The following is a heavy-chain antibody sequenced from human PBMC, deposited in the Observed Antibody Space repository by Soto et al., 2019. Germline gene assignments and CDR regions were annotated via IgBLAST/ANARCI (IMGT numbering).Heavy chain of an antibody. D-gene: IGHD3-3*01. J-gene: IGHJ6*02. V-gene: IGHV2-5*02. CDR2: IYWDDDK. Sequence: QITLKESGPTLVKPTQTLTLTCTFSGFSLDTSGVGVAWIRRPPGKALEWLTLIYWDDDKRYSPSLRSRLTITKDTSENRVVLTMTNMDPVDTATYYCSHMESRVASYGLDVWGQGTTVTVSS. CDR1: GFSLDTSGVG. CDR3: SHMESRVASYGLDV.